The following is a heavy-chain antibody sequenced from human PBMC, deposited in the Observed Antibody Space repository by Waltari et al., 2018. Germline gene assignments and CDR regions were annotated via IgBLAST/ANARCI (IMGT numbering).Heavy chain of an antibody. V-gene: IGHV4-59*11. J-gene: IGHJ4*02. CDR3: ARGTYYYDSSGYPPQPYFDY. D-gene: IGHD3-22*01. CDR1: GGSISSHY. CDR2: IYYSGST. Sequence: QVQLQESGPGLVKPSETLSLTCTVSGGSISSHYWSWTRQPPGKGLEWIGYIYYSGSTNYNPSLKSRVTISVDTSKNQFSLKLSSVTAADTAVYYCARGTYYYDSSGYPPQPYFDYWGQGTLVTVSS.